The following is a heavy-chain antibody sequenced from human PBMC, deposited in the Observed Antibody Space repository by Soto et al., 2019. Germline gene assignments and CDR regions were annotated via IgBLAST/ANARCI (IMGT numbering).Heavy chain of an antibody. J-gene: IGHJ6*03. CDR3: ARGRGASVSKSGYMDV. V-gene: IGHV4-34*01. CDR1: GGSFSGYY. CDR2: INHSGST. D-gene: IGHD3-10*01. Sequence: QVQLQQWGAGLLKPSETLSLTCAVYGGSFSGYYWSWIRQPPGKGLEWIGEINHSGSTNYNPSLKSRVTISVDTSKNQFSLKLSSVTAADTAVYYCARGRGASVSKSGYMDVWGKGTTVTFSS.